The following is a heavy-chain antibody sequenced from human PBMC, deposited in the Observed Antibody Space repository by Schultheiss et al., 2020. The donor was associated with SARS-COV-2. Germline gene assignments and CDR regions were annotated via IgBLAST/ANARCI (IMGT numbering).Heavy chain of an antibody. V-gene: IGHV3-11*06. CDR1: GFTFDDYG. CDR3: AKDQGFYPPPGAFDY. D-gene: IGHD3-10*01. J-gene: IGHJ4*02. Sequence: GGSLRLSCAASGFTFDDYGMSWVRQAPGKGLEWVSYISSSSSYTNYADSVKGRFTISRDNAKNSLYLQMNSLRAEDTAVYYCAKDQGFYPPPGAFDYWGQGTLLTVSS. CDR2: ISSSSSYT.